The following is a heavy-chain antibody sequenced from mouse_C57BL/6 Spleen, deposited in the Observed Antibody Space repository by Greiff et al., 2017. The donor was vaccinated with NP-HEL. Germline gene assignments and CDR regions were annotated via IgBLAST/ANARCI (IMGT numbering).Heavy chain of an antibody. CDR2: IWSGGST. CDR3: ARKTTASGGWFAY. CDR1: GFSLTSYG. Sequence: QVQLKESGPGLVQPSQSLSITCTVSGFSLTSYGVHWVRQSPGKGLEWLGVIWSGGSTDYNAAFISRLSISKDNSKSQVFFKMNSLQADDTAIYYCARKTTASGGWFAYWGQGTLVTVSA. D-gene: IGHD1-2*01. V-gene: IGHV2-2*01. J-gene: IGHJ3*01.